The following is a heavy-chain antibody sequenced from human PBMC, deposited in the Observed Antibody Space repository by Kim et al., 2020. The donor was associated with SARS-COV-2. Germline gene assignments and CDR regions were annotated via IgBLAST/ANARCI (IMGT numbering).Heavy chain of an antibody. Sequence: SVKVSCKASGGTFSSYAISWVRQAPGQGLEWMGGIIPIFGTANYAQKFQGRVTITADESTSTAYMELSSLRSEDTAVYYCAREPEDIVVVPAAIERDYYDYGMDVWGQGTTVTVSS. J-gene: IGHJ6*02. CDR2: IIPIFGTA. V-gene: IGHV1-69*13. CDR1: GGTFSSYA. D-gene: IGHD2-2*02. CDR3: AREPEDIVVVPAAIERDYYDYGMDV.